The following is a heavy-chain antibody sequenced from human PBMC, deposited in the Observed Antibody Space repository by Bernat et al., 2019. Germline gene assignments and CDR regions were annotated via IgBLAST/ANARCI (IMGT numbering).Heavy chain of an antibody. J-gene: IGHJ2*01. Sequence: VQLVESGGGVVQPGRSLGPSCAASGFTFSSYGIHWVRQAPGKGLEWGAVISYAGSNKYYADSVKGRFTISRDNSKNTLSLQMNSLRAEDTAVYYCAKDHGDYVQYWYFDLWGRGTLVTVSS. CDR2: ISYAGSNK. CDR1: GFTFSSYG. CDR3: AKDHGDYVQYWYFDL. V-gene: IGHV3-30*18. D-gene: IGHD4-17*01.